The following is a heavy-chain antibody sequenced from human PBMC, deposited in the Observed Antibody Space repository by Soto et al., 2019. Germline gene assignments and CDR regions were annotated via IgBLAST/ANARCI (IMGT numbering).Heavy chain of an antibody. Sequence: EVQLLESGGGLEQPGGSLRLSCAASGFTFSTYAMTWVRQAPGKGLELVSATSGSGDTTYYADSVRGLFTISRDNSKNTLYMQMNSLRAEDTALYYCAKVVIPAATFYYGLDVWGQGTTVTVSS. CDR2: TSGSGDTT. CDR3: AKVVIPAATFYYGLDV. CDR1: GFTFSTYA. V-gene: IGHV3-23*01. D-gene: IGHD2-2*01. J-gene: IGHJ6*02.